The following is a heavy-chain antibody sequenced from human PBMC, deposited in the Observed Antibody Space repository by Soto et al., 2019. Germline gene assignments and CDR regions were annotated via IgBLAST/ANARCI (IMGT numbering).Heavy chain of an antibody. CDR1: GGSISSYY. CDR2: IYYSGST. D-gene: IGHD5-12*01. J-gene: IGHJ4*02. CDR3: AREGGYEVSY. V-gene: IGHV4-59*01. Sequence: SETLSLTCTVSGGSISSYYWSWIRQPPGKGLEWIGYIYYSGSTNYNPSLKSRVTISVDTSKNQFSLKLSSVTAADTAVYYCAREGGYEVSYRGQGTLVTVSS.